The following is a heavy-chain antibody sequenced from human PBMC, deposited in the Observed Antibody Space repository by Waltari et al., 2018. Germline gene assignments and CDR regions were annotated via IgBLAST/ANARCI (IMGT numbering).Heavy chain of an antibody. CDR1: GGSISSGGYY. CDR2: IYYSGST. V-gene: IGHV4-31*03. D-gene: IGHD3-3*01. Sequence: GLVKPSQTLSLTCTVSGGSISSGGYYWSWIRQHPGKGLEWIGYIYYSGSTYYNPSLKSRVTISVDTSKNQFSLKLSSVTAADTAVYYCARDTRTKSTIFGVVIIPFDYWGQGTLVTVSS. CDR3: ARDTRTKSTIFGVVIIPFDY. J-gene: IGHJ4*02.